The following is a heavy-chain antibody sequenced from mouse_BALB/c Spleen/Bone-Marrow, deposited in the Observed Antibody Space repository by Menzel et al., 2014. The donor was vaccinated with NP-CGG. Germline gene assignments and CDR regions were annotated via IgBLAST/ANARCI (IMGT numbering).Heavy chain of an antibody. V-gene: IGHV5-4*02. Sequence: EVQRMESGGNLVKPGGSLKLSCAASGFTFSDYYMYWVRQTPEKRLEWVATISDGGSYTYYPDSVKGRFTISRDNAKNSLYLQMNSLKSEDSAMYYCARGGAHYYGRGFTYWGQGTLVTVSA. J-gene: IGHJ3*01. D-gene: IGHD1-2*01. CDR1: GFTFSDYY. CDR3: ARGGAHYYGRGFTY. CDR2: ISDGGSYT.